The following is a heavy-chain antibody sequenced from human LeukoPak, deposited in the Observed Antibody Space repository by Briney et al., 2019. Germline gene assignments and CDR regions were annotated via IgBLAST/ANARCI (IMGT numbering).Heavy chain of an antibody. J-gene: IGHJ4*02. V-gene: IGHV1-69*13. CDR2: IIPIFGTA. Sequence: SVKVSCKASGGTFSSYAISWVRQAPGQGLEWMGGIIPIFGTANYAQKFQGRVTITADESTSTAYMELSSLRSEDTAVYYCARGRLGILGNYDYVWGSYREYYFDYWGQGTLVTVSS. D-gene: IGHD3-16*02. CDR3: ARGRLGILGNYDYVWGSYREYYFDY. CDR1: GGTFSSYA.